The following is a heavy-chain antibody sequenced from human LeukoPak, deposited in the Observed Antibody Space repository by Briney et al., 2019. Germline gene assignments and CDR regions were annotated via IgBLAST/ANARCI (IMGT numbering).Heavy chain of an antibody. Sequence: GGSLRLSCAASGFTFSSYWMSWVRQSPEKGLEWVANVKQDGSEIYYVDSVKGRFTISRDNAKNSLYLQMNSLRAEDTAVYYCARDKVVGATLFDYWGQGTLVTVSS. V-gene: IGHV3-7*01. J-gene: IGHJ4*02. D-gene: IGHD1-26*01. CDR3: ARDKVVGATLFDY. CDR1: GFTFSSYW. CDR2: VKQDGSEI.